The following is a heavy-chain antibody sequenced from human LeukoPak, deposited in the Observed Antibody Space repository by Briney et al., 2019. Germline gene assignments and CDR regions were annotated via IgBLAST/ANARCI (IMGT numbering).Heavy chain of an antibody. CDR1: GGSISNYY. D-gene: IGHD2-15*01. J-gene: IGHJ5*02. CDR3: ARTCCSGGSCYSGGWFDP. V-gene: IGHV4-59*12. Sequence: SETLSLTCTVSGGSISNYYWNWIRQPPGKGLEWIGYIYYTGSTYYSPSLKSRVTISIHMSKSQFSLKLSSVTAADTAVYYCARTCCSGGSCYSGGWFDPWGQGTLVTVSS. CDR2: IYYTGST.